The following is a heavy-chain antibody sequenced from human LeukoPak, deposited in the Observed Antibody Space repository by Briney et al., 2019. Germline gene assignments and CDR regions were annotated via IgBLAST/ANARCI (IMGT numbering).Heavy chain of an antibody. J-gene: IGHJ4*02. Sequence: ASVKVSCKASGFTFTSSAMQWVRQARGQRLEWIGWIVVGSGNTNYAQKFQERVTITRDMSTSTAYMELSSLRSEDTAVYYCARDIAYDSSGYYSPHFDYWGQGTLVTVSS. CDR3: ARDIAYDSSGYYSPHFDY. V-gene: IGHV1-58*02. CDR2: IVVGSGNT. CDR1: GFTFTSSA. D-gene: IGHD3-22*01.